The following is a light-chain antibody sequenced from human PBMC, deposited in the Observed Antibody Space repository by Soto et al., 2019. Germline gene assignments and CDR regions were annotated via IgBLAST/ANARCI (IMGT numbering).Light chain of an antibody. Sequence: EIVLTQSPDTLSLSPGERATLSCRASQSVSSNYLAWYQQKPGLAPRLLIYDASSRATGIPDRFSGSGSGTNFTLTISRLEPEDFAVYYCQQYGSSSITFGQGTRLEIK. J-gene: IGKJ5*01. CDR2: DAS. CDR1: QSVSSNY. CDR3: QQYGSSSIT. V-gene: IGKV3D-20*01.